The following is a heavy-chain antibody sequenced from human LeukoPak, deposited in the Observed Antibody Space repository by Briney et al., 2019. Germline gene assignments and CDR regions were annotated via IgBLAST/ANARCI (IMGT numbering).Heavy chain of an antibody. CDR1: GYTFTDYY. V-gene: IGHV1-2*02. D-gene: IGHD6-13*01. J-gene: IGHJ5*02. CDR2: INPNSGGT. CDR3: ARGIAAAGGRWFDP. Sequence: GASVKVSCKASGYTFTDYYMHWVRQAPGQGLEWMGWINPNSGGTNYAQQFQGRVTMTRDTSISPAYMELSNLRSDDTAVYYCARGIAAAGGRWFDPWGQGTLVTVSS.